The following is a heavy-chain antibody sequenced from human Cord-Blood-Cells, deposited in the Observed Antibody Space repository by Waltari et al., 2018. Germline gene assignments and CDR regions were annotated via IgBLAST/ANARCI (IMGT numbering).Heavy chain of an antibody. Sequence: QVQLVQSGAEVKKPGASVKVSCKASGYTFTGYYMPWVRQAPGQGLEWMGWINPNRGGTNYAQKFQGWVTMTRDTSISTAYMELSRLRSDDTAVYYCARVSFGGDGDYDAFDIWGQGTMVTVSS. D-gene: IGHD4-17*01. CDR2: INPNRGGT. CDR3: ARVSFGGDGDYDAFDI. J-gene: IGHJ3*02. CDR1: GYTFTGYY. V-gene: IGHV1-2*04.